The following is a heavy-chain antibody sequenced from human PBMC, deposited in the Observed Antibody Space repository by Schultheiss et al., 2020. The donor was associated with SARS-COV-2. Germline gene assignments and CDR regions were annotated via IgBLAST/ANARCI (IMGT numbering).Heavy chain of an antibody. CDR1: GGSISSYY. CDR3: ARRYYDFWSGYLASGYYYYGMDV. CDR2: IYYSGST. V-gene: IGHV4-59*08. D-gene: IGHD3-3*01. J-gene: IGHJ6*02. Sequence: SETLSLTCTVSGGSISSYYWGWIRQPPGKGLEWIGYIYYSGSTYYNPSLKSRVTISVDTSKNQFSLKLSSVTAADTAVYYCARRYYDFWSGYLASGYYYYGMDVWGQGTTVTVSS.